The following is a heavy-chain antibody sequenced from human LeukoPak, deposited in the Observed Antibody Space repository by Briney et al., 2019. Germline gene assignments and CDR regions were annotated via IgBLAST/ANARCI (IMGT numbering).Heavy chain of an antibody. V-gene: IGHV3-30*18. CDR1: GFTFSSYG. CDR3: AKDLAGFYYDSSGYSVDY. J-gene: IGHJ4*02. Sequence: GGSLRLSCAASGFTFSSYGMHWVRQAPGKGLEWVAVISYDGTNKYYADSVKGRFTISRDNSKNTLYLQMNSLRAEDTAVYYCAKDLAGFYYDSSGYSVDYGGQGPLVTVSS. D-gene: IGHD3-22*01. CDR2: ISYDGTNK.